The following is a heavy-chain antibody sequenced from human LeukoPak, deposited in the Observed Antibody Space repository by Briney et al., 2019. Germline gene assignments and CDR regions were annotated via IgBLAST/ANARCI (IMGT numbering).Heavy chain of an antibody. CDR1: GGTFTSYA. V-gene: IGHV1-69*04. Sequence: GASVKVSCKASGGTFTSYAISWVRQAPGQGLEWIGRVIPIFVIANYAQKFQGRVTITADKSTSTAYMELSSLRSEDTAVYYCARSQFHYYDSSGYTPLPLWYWGQGTLVTVSS. D-gene: IGHD3-22*01. J-gene: IGHJ4*02. CDR2: VIPIFVIA. CDR3: ARSQFHYYDSSGYTPLPLWY.